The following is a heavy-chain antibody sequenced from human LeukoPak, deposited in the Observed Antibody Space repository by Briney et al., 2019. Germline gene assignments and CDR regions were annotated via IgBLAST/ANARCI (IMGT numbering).Heavy chain of an antibody. V-gene: IGHV6-1*01. J-gene: IGHJ5*02. CDR2: TYYRSTWYN. Sequence: SQTLTLTCAISGDSFSSNSVTWNWIRQSPSRGLEWLGRTYYRSTWYNDYAVSVRGRITVNPDTSKNQFSLHLNSVTPEDTAVYYCARRLTQYDCFDPWGQGILVTVSS. D-gene: IGHD2-2*01. CDR1: GDSFSSNSVT. CDR3: ARRLTQYDCFDP.